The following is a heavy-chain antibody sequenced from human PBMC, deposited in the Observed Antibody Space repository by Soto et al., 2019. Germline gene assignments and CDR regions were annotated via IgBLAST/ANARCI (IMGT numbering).Heavy chain of an antibody. J-gene: IGHJ6*03. V-gene: IGHV4-34*01. Sequence: SETLSLTCAVYGGSFSGYYWSWIRQPPGKGLEWIGEINHSGSTNYNPSLKSRVTISVGTSKNQFSLKLSSVTAADTAVYYCARGRTYDYIWGSYRYTNYYYMDVWGKGTTVTVSS. CDR1: GGSFSGYY. CDR3: ARGRTYDYIWGSYRYTNYYYMDV. D-gene: IGHD3-16*02. CDR2: INHSGST.